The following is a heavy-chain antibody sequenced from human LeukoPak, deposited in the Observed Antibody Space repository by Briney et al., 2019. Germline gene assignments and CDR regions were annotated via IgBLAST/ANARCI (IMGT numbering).Heavy chain of an antibody. V-gene: IGHV3-23*01. Sequence: GGSLLSCAASGFTFSSYAMSWVRQAPGKGLEWVSAISGRGGSTYYADSVKGRFTISRDNSKNTLYLQMNSLRAEDTAVYYCAFSVCGGDCYAPPFDYWGQGTLVTVSS. CDR1: GFTFSSYA. J-gene: IGHJ4*02. CDR3: AFSVCGGDCYAPPFDY. D-gene: IGHD2-21*02. CDR2: ISGRGGST.